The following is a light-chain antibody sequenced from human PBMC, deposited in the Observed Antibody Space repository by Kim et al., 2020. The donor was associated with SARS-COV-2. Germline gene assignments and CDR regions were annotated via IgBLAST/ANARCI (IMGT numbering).Light chain of an antibody. V-gene: IGLV3-19*01. CDR3: NSRDSNDYVV. Sequence: ELTQDPAVSVALGQTVRITCQGDSLRSYYATWYQQKPGQAPKVVIYGKDNRPSGVPDRFSGSRSGNTAYLTITGTQAGDEADYYCNSRDSNDYVVFGGGTKVTVL. CDR2: GKD. J-gene: IGLJ2*01. CDR1: SLRSYY.